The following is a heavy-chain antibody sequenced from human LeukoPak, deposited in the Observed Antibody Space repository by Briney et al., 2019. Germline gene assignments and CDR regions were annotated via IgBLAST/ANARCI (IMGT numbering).Heavy chain of an antibody. V-gene: IGHV4-30-4*01. CDR3: ARGEDYGMDV. CDR2: IYYSGST. Sequence: SETLSLTCTVSGGSISSGDYYWSWIRQPPGKGLERIGYIYYSGSTYYNPSLKSRVTISVDTSKNQFSLKLSSVTAADTAVYYCARGEDYGMDVWGQGTTVTVSS. J-gene: IGHJ6*02. CDR1: GGSISSGDYY.